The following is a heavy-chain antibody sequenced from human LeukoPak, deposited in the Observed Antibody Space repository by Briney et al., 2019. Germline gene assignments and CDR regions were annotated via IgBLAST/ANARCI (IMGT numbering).Heavy chain of an antibody. J-gene: IGHJ4*02. CDR2: LSSSSSYI. Sequence: GGAPRTFFCAPCVPFISHNMKRVRQAPGEGREWGSSLSSSSSYIYYADSVKGRFTISRDNAKNSLYLQMNSLRAEDTAVYYCARLYYYDSSGYEEFDYWAREPWSPSPQ. D-gene: IGHD3-22*01. CDR3: ARLYYYDSSGYEEFDY. CDR1: CVPFISHN. V-gene: IGHV3-21*01.